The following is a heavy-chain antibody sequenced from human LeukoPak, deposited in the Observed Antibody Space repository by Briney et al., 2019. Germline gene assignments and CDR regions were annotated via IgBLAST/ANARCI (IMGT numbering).Heavy chain of an antibody. CDR1: GFTFSTYS. D-gene: IGHD4-17*01. CDR2: ISSSSSTK. Sequence: GGSLRLSCAASGFTFSTYSMNWVRQAPGKGLGWVSYISSSSSTKYYADSVKGRFTISRDNAKNSLYLQMISLRAEDTAVYFCARDRYGDYAIDSWGQGTLVTVSS. J-gene: IGHJ4*02. V-gene: IGHV3-48*01. CDR3: ARDRYGDYAIDS.